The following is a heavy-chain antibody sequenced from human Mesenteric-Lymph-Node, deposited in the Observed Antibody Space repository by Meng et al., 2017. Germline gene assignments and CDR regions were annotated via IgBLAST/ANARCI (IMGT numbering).Heavy chain of an antibody. Sequence: VQLQESGPGLVKPSQTLSLTCTVSGGSISTGGYYWTWIRQHPGKGLEWIGYIYSTGATFYNPSLKSRLTISIDPSKNQFSLTLSSVTAADTAVYYCARVGLLRFVDDWGQGTLVTVSS. CDR2: IYSTGAT. CDR3: ARVGLLRFVDD. V-gene: IGHV4-31*03. D-gene: IGHD3-10*01. J-gene: IGHJ4*02. CDR1: GGSISTGGYY.